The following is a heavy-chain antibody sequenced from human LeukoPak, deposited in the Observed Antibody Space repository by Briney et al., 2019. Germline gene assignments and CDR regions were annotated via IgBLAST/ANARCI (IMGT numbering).Heavy chain of an antibody. CDR2: IKEGGSEK. CDR3: ARGPH. CDR1: GFTFTNYW. J-gene: IGHJ4*02. V-gene: IGHV3-7*01. Sequence: GGSLRLSCAASGFTFTNYWMSWVRQAPGKGLEWVASIKEGGSEKYYVDSVKGRFTISRDNAKNSVYLQMNSLRTENTAVYYCARGPHWGQGTLVTVSS.